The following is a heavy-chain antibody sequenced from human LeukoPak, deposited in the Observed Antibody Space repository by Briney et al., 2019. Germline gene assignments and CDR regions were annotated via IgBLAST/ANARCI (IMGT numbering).Heavy chain of an antibody. CDR1: GFTFSSYS. CDR2: ISSSSSAI. Sequence: PWGSLRLSCAASGFTFSSYSMNWVRQAPGKGLEWVSYISSSSSAIYYADSVKGRFTISRDNAENSMYLQMNSLRDEDTAVYYCARGRNYWGQGTLVTVSS. J-gene: IGHJ4*02. CDR3: ARGRNY. V-gene: IGHV3-48*02.